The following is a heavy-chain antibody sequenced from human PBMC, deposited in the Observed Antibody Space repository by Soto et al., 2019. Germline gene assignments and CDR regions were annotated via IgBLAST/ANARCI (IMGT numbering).Heavy chain of an antibody. D-gene: IGHD2-15*01. CDR2: ISGSGGST. V-gene: IGHV3-23*01. CDR3: AKDPVVVVAATLNFDH. Sequence: GGSLRLSCAASGFAFSSYAMSWVRQAPGKGLEWVSAISGSGGSTYYADSVKGRFTISRDNSKNTLYLQMNSLRAEDTAVYYCAKDPVVVVAATLNFDHWGQGTLVTVSS. CDR1: GFAFSSYA. J-gene: IGHJ4*02.